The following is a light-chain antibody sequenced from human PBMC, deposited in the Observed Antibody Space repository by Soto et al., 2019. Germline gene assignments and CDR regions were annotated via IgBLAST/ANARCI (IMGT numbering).Light chain of an antibody. Sequence: DIQMTQSPSSLSASVGDRVTITCRASQGISNSVAWYQQKPGKVPKLLIYAASTLQSGVPSRFSGSGSGTDFTFTISSLQPEDVASYYCQKYNSAPPFTFGPGTKVDIK. CDR1: QGISNS. CDR3: QKYNSAPPFT. CDR2: AAS. J-gene: IGKJ3*01. V-gene: IGKV1-27*01.